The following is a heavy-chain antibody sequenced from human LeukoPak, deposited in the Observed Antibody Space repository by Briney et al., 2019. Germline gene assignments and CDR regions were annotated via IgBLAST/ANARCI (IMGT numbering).Heavy chain of an antibody. V-gene: IGHV1-69*04. CDR1: GGTFSSYA. Sequence: GASVKVSCKASGGTFSSYAISWVRQAPGQGLEWMGRIIPILGIANYAQKFQGRVTITADKSTSTAYMELSSLRSEDTAVYYCARYGYSSSWYSRPVAFDYWGQGTLVTVSS. D-gene: IGHD6-13*01. CDR2: IIPILGIA. CDR3: ARYGYSSSWYSRPVAFDY. J-gene: IGHJ4*02.